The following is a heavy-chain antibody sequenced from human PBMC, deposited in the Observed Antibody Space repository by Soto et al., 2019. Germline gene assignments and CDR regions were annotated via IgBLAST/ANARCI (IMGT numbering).Heavy chain of an antibody. CDR1: GFTFRSYV. CDR3: ARWGTTGGLDV. Sequence: QVQLVESGGGVVQPGSPLRVSCVGSGFTFRSYVIHWVRQAPGKGLEWVALTSYDGSDKYYDDSVRGRFTISRDNSRNTVDLQMDSLRLEDTALYYCARWGTTGGLDVWGQGTLVSVS. CDR2: TSYDGSDK. V-gene: IGHV3-33*05. D-gene: IGHD3-16*01. J-gene: IGHJ1*01.